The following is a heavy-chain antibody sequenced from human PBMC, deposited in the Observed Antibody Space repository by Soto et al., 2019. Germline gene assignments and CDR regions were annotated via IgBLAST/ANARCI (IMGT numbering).Heavy chain of an antibody. D-gene: IGHD2-2*02. CDR2: ISAYNGNT. Sequence: ASVKVSCKASGYTFTCYGISWVRQAPGQGLERMGWISAYNGNTNYAQKLQGRVTMTTDTSTSTAYMELRSLRSDDTAVYYCARDNVVVPAAIGNWFDPWGQGTLVTFSS. J-gene: IGHJ5*02. CDR1: GYTFTCYG. CDR3: ARDNVVVPAAIGNWFDP. V-gene: IGHV1-18*04.